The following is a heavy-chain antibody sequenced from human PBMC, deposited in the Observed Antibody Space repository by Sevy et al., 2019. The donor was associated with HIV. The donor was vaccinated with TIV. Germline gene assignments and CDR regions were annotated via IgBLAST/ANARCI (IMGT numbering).Heavy chain of an antibody. D-gene: IGHD3-16*01. J-gene: IGHJ4*02. V-gene: IGHV3-11*06. Sequence: GESLKISCTASGFTFSDYYMSWIRQAPGKGLEWVSYISGLSNYINYADSVKGRFSISRDNVKDSLYLQMNSLRVDDTAVYFCARRAVNWDYFEYWGQGTLVTVSS. CDR1: GFTFSDYY. CDR2: ISGLSNYI. CDR3: ARRAVNWDYFEY.